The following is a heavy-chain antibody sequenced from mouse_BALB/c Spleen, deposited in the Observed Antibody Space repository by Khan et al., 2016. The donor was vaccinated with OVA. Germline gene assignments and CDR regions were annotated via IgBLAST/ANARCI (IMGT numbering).Heavy chain of an antibody. Sequence: QVQLQQPGAELVRPGVSVKISCKGSGYTFTDFTMHWVKQSHAMSLEWIGVISTYYGDATYNQKFKDKATMTVEKSSSTAYMELARLTSEDSAIYYCTRGGGGNRFAYWGQGTLVTVSA. CDR2: ISTYYGDA. CDR1: GYTFTDFT. V-gene: IGHV1S137*01. CDR3: TRGGGGNRFAY. J-gene: IGHJ3*01.